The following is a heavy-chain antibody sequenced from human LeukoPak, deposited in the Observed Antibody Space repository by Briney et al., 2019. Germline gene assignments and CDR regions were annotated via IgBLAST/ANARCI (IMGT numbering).Heavy chain of an antibody. CDR1: GGTFSSYA. CDR3: ARIVSGGDFWSGYPDY. Sequence: ASVKVSCKASGGTFSSYAISWVRQAPGQGLEWMGGIIPIFGTANYAQKFQGRVTITTDESTSTAYMELSSLRSEDTAVYYCARIVSGGDFWSGYPDYWGQGTLVTVSS. J-gene: IGHJ4*02. D-gene: IGHD3-3*01. CDR2: IIPIFGTA. V-gene: IGHV1-69*05.